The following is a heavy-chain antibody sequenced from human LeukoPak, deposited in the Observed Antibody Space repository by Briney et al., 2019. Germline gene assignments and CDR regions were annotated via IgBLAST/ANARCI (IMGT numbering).Heavy chain of an antibody. CDR2: INHSGST. D-gene: IGHD2-15*01. V-gene: IGHV4-34*01. CDR3: ASTLGYCSGGSCYSGY. CDR1: GGSFSGYY. J-gene: IGHJ4*02. Sequence: PSETLSLTCAVYGGSFSGYYWSWIRQPPGKGLEWIGEINHSGSTNYNPSLKSQVTISVDTSKNQFSLKLSSVTAADTAVYYCASTLGYCSGGSCYSGYWGQGTLVTVSS.